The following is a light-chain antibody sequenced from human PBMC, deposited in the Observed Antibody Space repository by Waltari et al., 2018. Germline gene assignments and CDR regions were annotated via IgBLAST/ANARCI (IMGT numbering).Light chain of an antibody. V-gene: IGKV1-17*01. CDR2: TVS. Sequence: DIQMTQSPSSLSASAGDTVTITCRASQGISTYLNWYQQKPGKAPKRLIYTVSSLESGVPSRFSVSGSGTDFTLTISSLQPYDFATYYCLQYNSHPYSFGQGTKVEIK. J-gene: IGKJ2*03. CDR3: LQYNSHPYS. CDR1: QGISTY.